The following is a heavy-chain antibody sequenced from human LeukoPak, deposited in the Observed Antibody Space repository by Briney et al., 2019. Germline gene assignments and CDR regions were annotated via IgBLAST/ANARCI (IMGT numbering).Heavy chain of an antibody. D-gene: IGHD2-21*02. Sequence: SETLSLTCTVSGGSISSSGYYWGWVRQPPGKELEWIGSIYYSGSSHYNPSLKSRVTISVDTSKNQFSLKLSSVTAADTAVYYCARGGGGDPYYFDYWGQGTLVTVSS. CDR2: IYYSGSS. J-gene: IGHJ4*02. CDR1: GGSISSSGYY. V-gene: IGHV4-39*07. CDR3: ARGGGGDPYYFDY.